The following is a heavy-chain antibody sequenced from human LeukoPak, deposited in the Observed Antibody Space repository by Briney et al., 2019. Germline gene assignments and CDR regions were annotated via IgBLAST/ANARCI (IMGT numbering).Heavy chain of an antibody. CDR2: IIPIFGTA. J-gene: IGHJ4*02. CDR3: ARDRGSYLSHYFDY. V-gene: IGHV1-69*05. D-gene: IGHD1-26*01. CDR1: GGTFSSDA. Sequence: GASVKVSCKASGGTFSSDAISWVRQAPGQGLEWMGGIIPIFGTANYAQKFQGRVTITTDESTSTAYMELSSLRSEDTAVYYCARDRGSYLSHYFDYWGQGTLVTVSS.